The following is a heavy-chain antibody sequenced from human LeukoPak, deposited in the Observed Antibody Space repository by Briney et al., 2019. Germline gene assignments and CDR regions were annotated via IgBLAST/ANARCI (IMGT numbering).Heavy chain of an antibody. CDR1: GFNVRTNY. CDR2: MYSDGSA. D-gene: IGHD3-22*01. J-gene: IGHJ4*02. CDR3: AGALHYNYFETRYFGY. Sequence: PGGSLRLSCTASGFNVRTNYMFWVRQAPGKGLECVSVMYSDGSAYYADSVKGRFTPSRDNSMNTLFLQMHSLRADDTAMYYCAGALHYNYFETRYFGYWGQGTPVTVSS. V-gene: IGHV3-53*01.